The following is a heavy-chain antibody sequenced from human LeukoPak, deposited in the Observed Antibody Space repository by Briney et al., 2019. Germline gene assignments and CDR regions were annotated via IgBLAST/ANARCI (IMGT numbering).Heavy chain of an antibody. CDR1: GGSFSGYY. CDR3: ARSPQEQWLVRDLYYYYYGMDV. Sequence: KTSETLSLTCAVYGGSFSGYYWSWIRQPPGKGLEWIGEINHSGSTNYNPSLKSRVTISVDTSKNQFSLKLSSVTAADTAVYYCARSPQEQWLVRDLYYYYYGMDVWGQGTTVTVSS. J-gene: IGHJ6*02. CDR2: INHSGST. D-gene: IGHD6-19*01. V-gene: IGHV4-34*01.